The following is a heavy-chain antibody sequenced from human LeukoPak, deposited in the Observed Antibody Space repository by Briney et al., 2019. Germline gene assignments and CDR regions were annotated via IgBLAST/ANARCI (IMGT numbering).Heavy chain of an antibody. J-gene: IGHJ4*02. D-gene: IGHD3-10*01. CDR3: AQSSTYGSGSSYFDY. CDR1: GFTFSSYG. V-gene: IGHV3-30*02. CDR2: IRYDGSNK. Sequence: PGGSLRLSCAASGFTFSSYGMHWVRQAPGKGLEWVAFIRYDGSNKYYADSVKGRFTISRDNSKNTLYLQMNSLRAEDTAVYYCAQSSTYGSGSSYFDYWAQGTLVTVSS.